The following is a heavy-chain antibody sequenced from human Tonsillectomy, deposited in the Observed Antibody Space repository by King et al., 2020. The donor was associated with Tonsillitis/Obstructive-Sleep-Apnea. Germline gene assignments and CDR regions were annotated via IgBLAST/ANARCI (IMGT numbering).Heavy chain of an antibody. J-gene: IGHJ4*02. CDR2: ITWNSGYI. CDR1: GFTFDDYA. V-gene: IGHV3-9*01. D-gene: IGHD2-2*01. Sequence: VQLVESGGGLVEPGRSLRLSCAASGFTFDDYAMHWVRQAPGKGLEWVSGITWNSGYIAYAASVKGRFTISRDNAKNSLYLQMNSLTAEDTAFYYCTKAFPTFCSTTSCPFDYWGQGTLVTVSS. CDR3: TKAFPTFCSTTSCPFDY.